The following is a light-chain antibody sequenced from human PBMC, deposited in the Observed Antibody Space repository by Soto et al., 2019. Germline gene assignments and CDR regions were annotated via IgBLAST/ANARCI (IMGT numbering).Light chain of an antibody. CDR2: GAS. V-gene: IGKV3-20*01. Sequence: EIVLTQSPGTLSLSPGDRATLYCRASQSVSRSNLAWYQQKRGQSPRLLIYGASSRATGIPDRFSGSGSGPDFTLTISRLEPEDFAVYFCQHYGSSPWTFGQGTKVEIK. CDR3: QHYGSSPWT. J-gene: IGKJ1*01. CDR1: QSVSRSN.